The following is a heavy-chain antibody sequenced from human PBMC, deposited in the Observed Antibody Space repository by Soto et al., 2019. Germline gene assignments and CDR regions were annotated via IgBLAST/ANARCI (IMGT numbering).Heavy chain of an antibody. V-gene: IGHV3-30-3*01. J-gene: IGHJ4*02. CDR1: GFTFSSYA. Sequence: QVQLVESGGGVVQPGRSLRLSCAASGFTFSSYAMHWVRQAPGKGLEWVAVISYDGSNKYYADSVKGRFTISRDNSKNPLYLQMNGLRAEDTSVYYCARDLSTMVRGVIISESLVLGFWGQGTLVTVSS. D-gene: IGHD3-10*01. CDR3: ARDLSTMVRGVIISESLVLGF. CDR2: ISYDGSNK.